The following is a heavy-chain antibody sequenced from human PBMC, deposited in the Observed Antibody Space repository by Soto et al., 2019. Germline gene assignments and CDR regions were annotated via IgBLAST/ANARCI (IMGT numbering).Heavy chain of an antibody. V-gene: IGHV3-23*01. CDR3: AKVDYYDSSGYHLRRFDY. CDR2: ISGSGGST. Sequence: PGGSLRLSCAASGFTFSSYAMSWVRQAPGKGLEWVSAISGSGGSTYYADSVKGRFTISRDNSKNTLYLQMNSLRAEDTAVYYCAKVDYYDSSGYHLRRFDYWGQGTLVTVSS. J-gene: IGHJ4*02. CDR1: GFTFSSYA. D-gene: IGHD3-22*01.